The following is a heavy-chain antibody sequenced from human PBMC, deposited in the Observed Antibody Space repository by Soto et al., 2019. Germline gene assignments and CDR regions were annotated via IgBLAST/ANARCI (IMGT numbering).Heavy chain of an antibody. CDR2: IYWDDEK. CDR3: AHRLLRTVFGVVTTTAIYFDF. D-gene: IGHD3-3*01. J-gene: IGHJ4*02. Sequence: QITLNESGPTLVKPTETLTLTCTFSGFSLSTSGVGVGWIRQSPGKAPEWLALIYWDDEKRYSASLKSRLTKTKGTANNQVVQTMANLDPADTATYQCAHRLLRTVFGVVTTTAIYFDFAGQGTPVAVSS. V-gene: IGHV2-5*02. CDR1: GFSLSTSGVG.